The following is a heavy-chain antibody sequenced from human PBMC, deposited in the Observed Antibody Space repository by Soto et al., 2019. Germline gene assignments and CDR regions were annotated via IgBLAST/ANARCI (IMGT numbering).Heavy chain of an antibody. Sequence: QLQLQESGPGLVKPSETLSLTCTVSGGSISSSSYYWGWIRQPPGKGLEWIGSIDYSGSTYYNPSHKSRVSISVDTSKNHFSLKLSSVTAADTAVYYCARERYVQVYWGQGTLVTVSS. CDR2: IDYSGST. CDR3: ARERYVQVY. CDR1: GGSISSSSYY. D-gene: IGHD3-16*01. J-gene: IGHJ4*02. V-gene: IGHV4-39*02.